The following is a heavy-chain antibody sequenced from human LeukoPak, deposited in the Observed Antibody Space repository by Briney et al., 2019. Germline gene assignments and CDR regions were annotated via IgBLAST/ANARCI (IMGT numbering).Heavy chain of an antibody. CDR2: ISWNSGSI. J-gene: IGHJ4*02. CDR1: GFTFDDYA. D-gene: IGHD6-13*01. Sequence: GGSLRLSCAASGFTFDDYAMQWVRQAPGKGLEWVSGISWNSGSIGYADSVKGRFTISRDNAKNSLYLQMNSLRAEDTALYYCAKGADTSSWYSPFDYWGQGTLVTVSS. CDR3: AKGADTSSWYSPFDY. V-gene: IGHV3-9*01.